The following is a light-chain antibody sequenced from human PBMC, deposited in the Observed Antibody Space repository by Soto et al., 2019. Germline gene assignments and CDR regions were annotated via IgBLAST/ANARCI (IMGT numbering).Light chain of an antibody. V-gene: IGKV1-5*01. J-gene: IGKJ1*01. Sequence: DIQMTQSPSTLSASVGDRVTITCRASQSISSWLAWYQQKPGKAPKLLIYDASSLKSGVPSRFSGSGSGTEFTLTISSLQPDDFATYYCQHYDTYWTFGQGTKGDIK. CDR3: QHYDTYWT. CDR2: DAS. CDR1: QSISSW.